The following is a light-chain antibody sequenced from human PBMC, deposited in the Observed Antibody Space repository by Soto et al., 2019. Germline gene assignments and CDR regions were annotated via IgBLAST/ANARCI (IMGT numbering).Light chain of an antibody. CDR2: DVS. J-gene: IGLJ2*01. CDR1: SSDVGGYNY. CDR3: SSYTSSSTPSVV. Sequence: QSALTQPASVSGSPGQSITISCTGTSSDVGGYNYVSWYQQHPGKAPKLMIYDVSNRPSGVSNRFSGSKSGNTASLTISGLQAEAEADYYCSSYTSSSTPSVVFGGGTKLTVL. V-gene: IGLV2-14*01.